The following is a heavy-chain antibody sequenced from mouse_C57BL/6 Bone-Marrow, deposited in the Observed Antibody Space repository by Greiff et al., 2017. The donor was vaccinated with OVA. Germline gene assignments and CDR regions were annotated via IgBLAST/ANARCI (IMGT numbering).Heavy chain of an antibody. J-gene: IGHJ4*01. CDR1: GFTFSDYG. CDR2: ISSGSSTI. V-gene: IGHV5-17*01. D-gene: IGHD2-2*01. Sequence: DVMLVESGGGLVKPGGSLKLSCAASGFTFSDYGMHWVRQAPEQGLEWVAYISSGSSTIYYADTVKGRFTISRDNAKNTLFLQMTSLRSEDTAMYYCARGYGFYAMDYWGQGTSVTVSS. CDR3: ARGYGFYAMDY.